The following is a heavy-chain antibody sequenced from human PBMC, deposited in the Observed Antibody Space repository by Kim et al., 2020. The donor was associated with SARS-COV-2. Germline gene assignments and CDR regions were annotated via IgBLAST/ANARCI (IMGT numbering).Heavy chain of an antibody. V-gene: IGHV4-39*01. Sequence: STYSPPPLKRRVPISVDTSKNQFSLKLSSVTAADTAVYYCARLYGAHFDYWGQGTLVTVSS. D-gene: IGHD4-17*01. CDR3: ARLYGAHFDY. CDR2: ST. J-gene: IGHJ4*02.